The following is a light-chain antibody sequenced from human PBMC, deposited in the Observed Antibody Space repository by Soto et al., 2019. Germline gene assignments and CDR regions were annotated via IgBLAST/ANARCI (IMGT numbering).Light chain of an antibody. Sequence: EVVLTQSPGTLSLSPGERATLSCRASQSISSKYLAWYQQKPGQAPRLLIYGASNRATGIPGRFSGSGSGTDFTLTISRLEPEDFAVYFCQQDGISSTLLTFGPGTKVHIK. V-gene: IGKV3-20*01. CDR3: QQDGISSTLLT. CDR2: GAS. J-gene: IGKJ3*01. CDR1: QSISSKY.